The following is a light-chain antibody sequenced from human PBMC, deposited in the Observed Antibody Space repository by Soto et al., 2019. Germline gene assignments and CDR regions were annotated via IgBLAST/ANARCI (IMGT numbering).Light chain of an antibody. V-gene: IGLV2-11*01. CDR2: SVS. CDR3: CSYAGTYITL. Sequence: QSALTQPRSVSGSPGQSVTISCTGTSSDVGGYNYVSWYQHHPGRAPKLVIYSVSRRPSGVPDRFSASKSGSTASLTISGLQSEDEADYFCCSYAGTYITLFGGGTKLTGL. CDR1: SSDVGGYNY. J-gene: IGLJ2*01.